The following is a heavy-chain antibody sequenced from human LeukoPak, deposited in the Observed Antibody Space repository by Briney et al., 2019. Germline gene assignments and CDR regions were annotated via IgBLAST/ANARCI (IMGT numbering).Heavy chain of an antibody. V-gene: IGHV4-59*01. CDR2: IHYSGST. Sequence: SETLSLTCTVSGGSISSYFWSWIRQPPGKGLEWIGYIHYSGSTNYNPSLKSRVTISVDTSKNRFSLKLTSVTAADTAVYYCARVSTTWYHSFDYWGQGTLLTVSS. J-gene: IGHJ4*02. CDR1: GGSISSYF. CDR3: ARVSTTWYHSFDY. D-gene: IGHD6-13*01.